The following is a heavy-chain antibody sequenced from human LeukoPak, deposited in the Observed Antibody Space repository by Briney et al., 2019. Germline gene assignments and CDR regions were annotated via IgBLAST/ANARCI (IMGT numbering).Heavy chain of an antibody. J-gene: IGHJ4*02. V-gene: IGHV3-48*04. D-gene: IGHD3-10*01. CDR2: ISSSSSTI. CDR3: ANEASNVLLWFGELG. Sequence: GGSLRLSCAASGFTFSSYSMNWVRQAPGKGLEWVSYISSSSSTIYYADSVKGRFTISRDNAKNSLYLQMNSLRAEDTAVYYCANEASNVLLWFGELGWGQGTLVTVSS. CDR1: GFTFSSYS.